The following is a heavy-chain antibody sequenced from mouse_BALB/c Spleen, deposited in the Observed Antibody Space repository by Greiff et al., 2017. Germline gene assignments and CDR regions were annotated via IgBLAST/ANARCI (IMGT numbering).Heavy chain of an antibody. V-gene: IGHV3-8*02. D-gene: IGHD1-1*01. CDR1: GDSITSGY. J-gene: IGHJ4*01. CDR2: ISYSGST. CDR3: ARYPSYYGNYYAMDY. Sequence: EVKLVESGPSLVKPSQTLSLTCSVTGDSITSGYWNWIRKFPGNKLEYMGYISYSGSTYYNPSLKSRISITRDTSKNQYYLQLNSVTTEDTATYYCARYPSYYGNYYAMDYWGQGTSVTVSS.